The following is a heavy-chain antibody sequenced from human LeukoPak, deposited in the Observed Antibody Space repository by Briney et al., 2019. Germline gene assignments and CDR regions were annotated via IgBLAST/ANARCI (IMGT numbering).Heavy chain of an antibody. D-gene: IGHD2-8*01. CDR2: IYYSGST. J-gene: IGHJ3*02. Sequence: KPSETLSLTCTVSGGSISSYYWSWIRQPPGKGLEWIGYIYYSGSTNYNPSLKSRVTISVDTSKNQFSLKLSSVTAADTAVYYCARGGLMVYAVRVQNDVFDIWGQGTMVTVSS. CDR3: ARGGLMVYAVRVQNDVFDI. V-gene: IGHV4-59*12. CDR1: GGSISSYY.